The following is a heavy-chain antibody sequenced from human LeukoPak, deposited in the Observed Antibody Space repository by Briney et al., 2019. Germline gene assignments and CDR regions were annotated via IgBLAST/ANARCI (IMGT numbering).Heavy chain of an antibody. CDR3: VSFYETY. Sequence: GGSLRLSCAASGNYWMHWVRQAPGKGLVWVSHINSDGSWTSYADSVKGRFTISKDNAKNMVYLQMNSLRAEDAAVYYCVSFYETYWGRGTLVTVSS. CDR1: GNYW. D-gene: IGHD2/OR15-2a*01. CDR2: INSDGSWT. J-gene: IGHJ4*02. V-gene: IGHV3-74*01.